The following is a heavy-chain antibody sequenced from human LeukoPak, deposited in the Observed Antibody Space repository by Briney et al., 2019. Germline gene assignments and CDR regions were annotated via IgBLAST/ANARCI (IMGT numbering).Heavy chain of an antibody. J-gene: IGHJ4*02. V-gene: IGHV3-23*01. CDR3: AKDLVIAVAGAGYYFDY. Sequence: GGSLRLSCAAPGFTFSSYAMSWVRQAPGKGLEWVSAISGSGGSTYYADSVKGRFTISRDNSKNTLYLQMNSLRAEDTAVYYCAKDLVIAVAGAGYYFDYWGQGTLVTVSS. CDR2: ISGSGGST. D-gene: IGHD6-19*01. CDR1: GFTFSSYA.